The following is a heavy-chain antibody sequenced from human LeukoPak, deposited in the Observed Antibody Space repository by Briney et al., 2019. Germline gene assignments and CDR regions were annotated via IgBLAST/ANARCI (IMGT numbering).Heavy chain of an antibody. Sequence: ASVKVSCKASGYTFTDYYMHWVRQAPGQGLEWMGWINPNSGGTNFAQKFQGRVTMTRDTSISTAYMELSRLRSDDTAVYYCARDYGSGSYYTVGYWGQGTLVTVSS. J-gene: IGHJ4*02. D-gene: IGHD3-10*01. CDR2: INPNSGGT. V-gene: IGHV1-2*02. CDR1: GYTFTDYY. CDR3: ARDYGSGSYYTVGY.